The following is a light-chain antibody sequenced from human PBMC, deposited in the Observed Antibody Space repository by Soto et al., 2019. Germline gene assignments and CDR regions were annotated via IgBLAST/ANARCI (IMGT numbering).Light chain of an antibody. J-gene: IGKJ1*01. V-gene: IGKV1-5*01. CDR3: QQYDSFSVT. Sequence: DIQVTQSPPTLSASVGDRVTITCRASQTISTWMAWYQQKPGKAPKLLVYDASTLQSGVPPRFSGSGSGTEFTLTISSLQPEDFATYYCQQYDSFSVTFGQGTKVDIK. CDR1: QTISTW. CDR2: DAS.